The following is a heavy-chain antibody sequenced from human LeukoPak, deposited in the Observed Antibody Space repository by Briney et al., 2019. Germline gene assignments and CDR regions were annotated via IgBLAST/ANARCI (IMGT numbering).Heavy chain of an antibody. V-gene: IGHV3-30*04. J-gene: IGHJ3*02. Sequence: GGSLRLSCAASGFTFSSYAMHWVRQAPGKGLEWVAVISYDGSNKYYADSVKGRFTISRDNSKNTLYLQMNSLRAEDTAVYYCARGGYTAMALGQAFDIWGQGTMVTASS. CDR3: ARGGYTAMALGQAFDI. CDR2: ISYDGSNK. CDR1: GFTFSSYA. D-gene: IGHD5-18*01.